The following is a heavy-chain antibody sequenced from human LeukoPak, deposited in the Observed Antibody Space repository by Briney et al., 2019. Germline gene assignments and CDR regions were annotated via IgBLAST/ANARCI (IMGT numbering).Heavy chain of an antibody. J-gene: IGHJ4*02. CDR1: GFTFSSYE. CDR2: ISSGGSTI. D-gene: IGHD6-13*01. CDR3: ARDYPGIAAVFDY. Sequence: GGSLRLSCAASGFTFSSYEMNWVRQAPGKGLEWVSYISSGGSTIYYADSVKGRFTISRDNAKNSLYLQMNSLRAEDTAVYYCARDYPGIAAVFDYWGQGTLVTVSS. V-gene: IGHV3-48*03.